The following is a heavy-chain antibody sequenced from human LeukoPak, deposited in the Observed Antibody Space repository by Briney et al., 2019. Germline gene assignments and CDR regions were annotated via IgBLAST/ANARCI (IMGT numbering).Heavy chain of an antibody. V-gene: IGHV3-23*01. D-gene: IGHD3-3*01. CDR3: AKGSAYADF. J-gene: IGHJ4*02. Sequence: PGGSLRLSCAASGFTFSSYVMSWVRQAPEKGLEWVSTISGSGGSTYYADSVKGRFTISRDNPKNTLSLQMNSLRAEDTAVYYCAKGSAYADFWGQGTLVTVSS. CDR2: ISGSGGST. CDR1: GFTFSSYV.